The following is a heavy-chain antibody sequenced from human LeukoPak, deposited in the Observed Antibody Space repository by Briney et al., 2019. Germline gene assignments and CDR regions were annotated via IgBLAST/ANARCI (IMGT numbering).Heavy chain of an antibody. CDR2: IQYDGSNE. CDR1: GFTFSSYG. J-gene: IGHJ6*03. CDR3: AKDRCSTGIGCYYYYKDV. D-gene: IGHD2-15*01. Sequence: SGGSLRLSCAASGFTFSSYGMHWVRQAPGKGLEWVAYIQYDGSNEQYADSVKGRFSISRDSSKDILYLQMNSLRAEDTAVYYCAKDRCSTGIGCYYYYKDVWGKGTTVTISS. V-gene: IGHV3-30*02.